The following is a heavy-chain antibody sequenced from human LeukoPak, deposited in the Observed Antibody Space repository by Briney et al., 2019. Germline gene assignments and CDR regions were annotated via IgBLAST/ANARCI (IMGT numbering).Heavy chain of an antibody. D-gene: IGHD3-10*01. J-gene: IGHJ4*02. Sequence: GGSLRLSCAASGFTFSSNYMSWVRQAPGKGLEWVSVIYSGGSTYYSDSVKGRFTISRDNSKSTLYIQMNSLRAEDTAVYYCARAKPKNMVRGLIMRRESRYYFDYWGQGTLVTVSS. V-gene: IGHV3-53*01. CDR1: GFTFSSNY. CDR3: ARAKPKNMVRGLIMRRESRYYFDY. CDR2: IYSGGST.